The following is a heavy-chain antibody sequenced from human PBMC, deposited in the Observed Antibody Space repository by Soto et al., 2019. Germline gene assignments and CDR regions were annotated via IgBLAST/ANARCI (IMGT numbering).Heavy chain of an antibody. Sequence: GGSLRLSCAASGFTFSSYSMNWVRQAPGKGLQWVSYISTSGSIIYYADSVKGRFTISRDNAKNSLYLQMNSLRDEDTAVYYCARDRSGCSGGSCSNPYYYYGMDVWGQGTTVTVSS. CDR3: ARDRSGCSGGSCSNPYYYYGMDV. J-gene: IGHJ6*02. V-gene: IGHV3-48*02. CDR1: GFTFSSYS. D-gene: IGHD2-15*01. CDR2: ISTSGSII.